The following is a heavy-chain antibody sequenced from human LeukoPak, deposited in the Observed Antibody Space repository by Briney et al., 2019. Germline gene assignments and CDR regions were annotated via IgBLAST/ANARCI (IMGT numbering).Heavy chain of an antibody. J-gene: IGHJ5*02. CDR1: GYTYTSYD. D-gene: IGHD5-24*01. Sequence: SVKLSCKASGYTYTSYDMNWVRQATGQGLEWMGWMNPNIGNTGYAQLFQGRVTMTRNTSISTAYMELSSLRSEDTAVYYCARGQRVEMATIQPWGQGTLVTVSS. V-gene: IGHV1-8*01. CDR3: ARGQRVEMATIQP. CDR2: MNPNIGNT.